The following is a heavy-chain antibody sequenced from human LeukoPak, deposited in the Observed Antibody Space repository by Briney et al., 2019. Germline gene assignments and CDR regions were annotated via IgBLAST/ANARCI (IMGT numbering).Heavy chain of an antibody. J-gene: IGHJ4*02. CDR2: ISGDGGST. Sequence: GGSLRLSCAASGFTFDDYAMHWLRQAPGKGLEWVSPISGDGGSTYYADSVNGRFTISRDNSKNSLYLQMNSLRTEDTALYYCVKVLALTTDYFDYCGQGTLVTISS. CDR1: GFTFDDYA. V-gene: IGHV3-43*02. CDR3: VKVLALTTDYFDY. D-gene: IGHD4/OR15-4a*01.